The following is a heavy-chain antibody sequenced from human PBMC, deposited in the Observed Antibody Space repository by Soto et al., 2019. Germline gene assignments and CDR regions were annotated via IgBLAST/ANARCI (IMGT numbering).Heavy chain of an antibody. CDR2: IIPLFSTT. J-gene: IGHJ4*02. CDR1: GGAFNNYG. D-gene: IGHD6-6*01. CDR3: ARDGNLSSSYGDFDY. Sequence: QVELVQSGAEVKKPGSSVRVSCKASGGAFNNYGFTWVRQASGQGLEWMGQIIPLFSTTHYAQKFEGRVSITADGYTRTLHMELRSLTSEDKAVYYCARDGNLSSSYGDFDYWGQGTLVIVSS. V-gene: IGHV1-69*01.